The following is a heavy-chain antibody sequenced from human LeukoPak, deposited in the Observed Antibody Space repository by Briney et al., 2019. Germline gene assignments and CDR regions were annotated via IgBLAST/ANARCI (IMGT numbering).Heavy chain of an antibody. V-gene: IGHV3-21*01. D-gene: IGHD1-26*01. CDR3: ARGHLGATLFSSIDY. CDR1: GFTVSSYS. Sequence: PGGSLRLSCAASGFTVSSYSMNWVRQAPGKGLEWGSSISTSSSYIYYADSVKGRFTISRDNARNSLYLQMNSLRAEDTAVYYCARGHLGATLFSSIDYWGQGTLVTVSS. CDR2: ISTSSSYI. J-gene: IGHJ4*02.